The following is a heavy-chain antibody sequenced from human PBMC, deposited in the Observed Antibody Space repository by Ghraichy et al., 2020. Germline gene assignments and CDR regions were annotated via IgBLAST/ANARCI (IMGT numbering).Heavy chain of an antibody. V-gene: IGHV1-18*04. J-gene: IGHJ6*02. CDR3: AGDSGYDFRTEYYYYYGMDV. CDR1: GYTFTSYG. CDR2: ISAYNGNT. D-gene: IGHD5-12*01. Sequence: ASVKVSCKASGYTFTSYGISWVRQAPGQGLEWMGWISAYNGNTNYAQKLQGRVTMTTDTSTSTAYMELRSLRSDDTAVYYCAGDSGYDFRTEYYYYYGMDVWGQGTTVTVSS.